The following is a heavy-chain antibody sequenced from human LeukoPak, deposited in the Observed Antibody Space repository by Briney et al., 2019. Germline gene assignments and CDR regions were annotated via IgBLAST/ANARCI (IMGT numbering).Heavy chain of an antibody. CDR1: GFIFRSFE. CDR2: ITSSGDTI. CDR3: VRDLDY. V-gene: IGHV3-48*03. Sequence: GGSLRLSCEVSGFIFRSFEFNWVRQAPGKGLEWLSYITSSGDTIYYADSVRGRFTISRDNAKNSLSLQMNSLRGEDTAVYYCVRDLDYWGQGTLVTVSS. J-gene: IGHJ4*02.